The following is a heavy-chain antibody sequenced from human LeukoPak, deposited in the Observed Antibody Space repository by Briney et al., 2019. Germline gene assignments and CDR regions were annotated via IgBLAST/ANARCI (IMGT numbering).Heavy chain of an antibody. Sequence: SETLSLTCTVSGGSISSSSYYWGWIRQPPGKGLEWIGSIYYSGSTYYNPSLKSRVTISVDTSKNQFSLKLSSVTAADTAVYYCARLAPYYYYMDVWGKGTTVTISS. CDR2: IYYSGST. J-gene: IGHJ6*03. CDR3: ARLAPYYYYMDV. V-gene: IGHV4-39*01. CDR1: GGSISSSSYY.